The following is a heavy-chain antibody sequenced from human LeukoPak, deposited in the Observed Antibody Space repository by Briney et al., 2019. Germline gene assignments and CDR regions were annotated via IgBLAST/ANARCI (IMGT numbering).Heavy chain of an antibody. Sequence: GGSLRLSCAASGFSFSSYGMSWFHQAPGKGLEWVSTINNRADETHYADFVRGRFFISRDNSNSRLTLHMNNLRVEDTAVYYCERYPSEYEWHRGWYRDFWGQGSQVTVSS. D-gene: IGHD6-19*01. V-gene: IGHV3-23*01. CDR3: ERYPSEYEWHRGWYRDF. CDR2: INNRADET. CDR1: GFSFSSYG. J-gene: IGHJ4*02.